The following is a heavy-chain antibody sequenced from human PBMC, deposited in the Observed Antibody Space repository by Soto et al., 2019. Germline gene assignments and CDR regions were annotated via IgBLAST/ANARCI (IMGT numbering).Heavy chain of an antibody. CDR1: GGSISSYY. CDR2: IYYSGST. Sequence: QVQLQESGPGLVKPSETLSLTCTVSGGSISSYYWSWIRQPPGKGLEWIGYIYYSGSTNYNPSLKSRVTISVDTSRNQSSLRLSSVTAADTAVYYCARRYGYSFEYWGQGTLVTVSS. J-gene: IGHJ4*02. D-gene: IGHD1-1*01. CDR3: ARRYGYSFEY. V-gene: IGHV4-59*08.